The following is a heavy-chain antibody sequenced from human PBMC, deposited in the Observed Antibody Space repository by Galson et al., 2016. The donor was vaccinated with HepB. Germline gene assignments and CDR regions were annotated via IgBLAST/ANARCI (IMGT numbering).Heavy chain of an antibody. Sequence: QSGAEVKKPGESLKISCKASGYSFSNYWITWVRQMPGKGLEWMGIIFPHDSDIRYSPSFQGQVTISADKSISTAYQQWSSLKASDSAIYYCAKQEKTSSFWYFDVWGRGTLVSVSS. V-gene: IGHV5-51*01. CDR2: IFPHDSDI. J-gene: IGHJ2*01. CDR1: GYSFSNYW. D-gene: IGHD6-6*01. CDR3: AKQEKTSSFWYFDV.